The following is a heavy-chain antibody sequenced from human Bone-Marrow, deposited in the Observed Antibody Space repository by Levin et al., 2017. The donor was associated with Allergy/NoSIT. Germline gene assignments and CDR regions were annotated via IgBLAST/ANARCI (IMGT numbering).Heavy chain of an antibody. CDR1: GFTFSSYS. CDR3: AREEGYSGYDPGYFDY. V-gene: IGHV3-21*01. Sequence: GGSLRLSCAASGFTFSSYSMNWVRQAPGKGLEWVSSISSSSSYIYYADSVKGRFTISRDNAKNSLYLQMNSLRAEDTAVYYCAREEGYSGYDPGYFDYWGQGTLVTVSS. J-gene: IGHJ4*02. D-gene: IGHD5-12*01. CDR2: ISSSSSYI.